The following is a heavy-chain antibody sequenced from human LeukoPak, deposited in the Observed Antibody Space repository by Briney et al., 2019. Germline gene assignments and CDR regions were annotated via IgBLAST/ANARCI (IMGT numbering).Heavy chain of an antibody. CDR3: AREVLSGYDYFDY. D-gene: IGHD5-12*01. Sequence: SETLSLTCAVYGGSFSGYYWSWIRQPPGKGLEWIGEINHSGSTNYNPSLKSRVTISVDTSKNQFSLKLGSEPAADTYVYYCAREVLSGYDYFDYWGQGTLVTVSS. J-gene: IGHJ4*02. CDR2: INHSGST. CDR1: GGSFSGYY. V-gene: IGHV4-34*01.